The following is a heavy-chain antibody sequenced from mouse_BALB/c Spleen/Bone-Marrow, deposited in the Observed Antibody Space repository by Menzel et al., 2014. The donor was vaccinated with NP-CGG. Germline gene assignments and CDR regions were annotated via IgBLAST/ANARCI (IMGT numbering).Heavy chain of an antibody. CDR2: IYPGDGDT. V-gene: IGHV1-82*01. D-gene: IGHD1-3*01. CDR1: GYAFSSSW. J-gene: IGHJ1*01. Sequence: QVQLQQSGPELVKPGASVKISCKASGYAFSSSWMNWVKQRPGQGLEWIGRIYPGDGDTNYNGKFKGKATLTADKSSSTAYMQLSSLTSMDSAVYFCARHAYGSSYWYFDVWGAGTTVTVSS. CDR3: ARHAYGSSYWYFDV.